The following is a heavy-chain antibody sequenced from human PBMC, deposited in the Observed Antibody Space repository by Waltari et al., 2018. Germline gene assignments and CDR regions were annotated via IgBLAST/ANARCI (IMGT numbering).Heavy chain of an antibody. J-gene: IGHJ4*02. Sequence: QVQLQQWGAGLLKPSETLSLTCAVYGGSFSGYYWSWIRQPQGKGLEWIGEINHSGSTNVNPSLKSRVTISVETSKNQFSLKLSSVTAADTAVYYCARASAQLLWFGEPLDYWGQGTLVTVSS. D-gene: IGHD3-10*01. CDR1: GGSFSGYY. V-gene: IGHV4-34*01. CDR3: ARASAQLLWFGEPLDY. CDR2: INHSGST.